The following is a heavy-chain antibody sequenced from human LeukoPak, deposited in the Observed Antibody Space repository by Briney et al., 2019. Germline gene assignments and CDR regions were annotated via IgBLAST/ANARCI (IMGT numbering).Heavy chain of an antibody. CDR1: GFTFSSYA. D-gene: IGHD5-18*01. CDR3: AKSNTAMVTPSLNYFDY. V-gene: IGHV3-23*01. CDR2: ISGSGGST. J-gene: IGHJ4*02. Sequence: PGWSLRLSCAASGFTFSSYAMSWVRQAPGKGLEWVSAISGSGGSTYYADSVKGRFTISRDNSKNTLYLQMNSLRAEDTAVYYCAKSNTAMVTPSLNYFDYWGQGTLVTVSS.